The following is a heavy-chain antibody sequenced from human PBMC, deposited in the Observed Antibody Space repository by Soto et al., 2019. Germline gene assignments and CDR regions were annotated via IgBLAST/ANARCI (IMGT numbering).Heavy chain of an antibody. CDR2: TYFRSKWYN. J-gene: IGHJ5*02. D-gene: IGHD5-12*01. CDR3: AKGDNLGPKTGYAFDP. V-gene: IGHV6-1*01. CDR1: GDSVSSNTAS. Sequence: SQTLSLTCAISGDSVSSNTASWSWIRQSPSRGLEWLGRTYFRSKWYNDYAVSVKSRIIINPDTSNNQFSLQLNSVTPEDTAVYFCAKGDNLGPKTGYAFDPWGQGIVVTVSS.